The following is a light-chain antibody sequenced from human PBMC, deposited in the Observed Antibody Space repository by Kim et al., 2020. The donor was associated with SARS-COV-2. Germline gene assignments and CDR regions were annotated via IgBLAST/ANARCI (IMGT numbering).Light chain of an antibody. J-gene: IGLJ3*02. V-gene: IGLV3-21*04. CDR2: YTS. CDR3: QVWDRSSAHWV. CDR1: NIGSKN. Sequence: SYELTQPPSVSVAPGKTASITCGGDNIGSKNVHWYQQKPGQAPILVISYTSDRPSGIPERFSGSNSGNTATLTFSRVEAGDEADYYCQVWDRSSAHWVFGGGTKVTVL.